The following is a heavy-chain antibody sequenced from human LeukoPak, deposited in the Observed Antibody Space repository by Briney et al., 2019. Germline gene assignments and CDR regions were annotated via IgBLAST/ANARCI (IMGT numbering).Heavy chain of an antibody. V-gene: IGHV4-34*01. D-gene: IGHD2-2*01. CDR3: ARPVYCSSTTCAGPFHI. J-gene: IGHJ3*02. CDR2: INHRGST. Sequence: SETLSLTCAVYGGSLTNYYWSLIRQPPGKGLEWIGKINHRGSTYYSPSLKSRVTISVDTSKNQFSLRLTSVTAADTAVYYCARPVYCSSTTCAGPFHIWGQGTMVTVSS. CDR1: GGSLTNYY.